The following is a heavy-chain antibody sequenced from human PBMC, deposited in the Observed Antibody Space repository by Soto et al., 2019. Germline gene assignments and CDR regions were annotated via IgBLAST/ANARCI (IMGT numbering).Heavy chain of an antibody. Sequence: EASVKVSCKASGGTFSSYAISWVRQAPGQGLEWMGGIIPIFGTANYAQKFQGRVTITADESTSTAYMELSSLRSEDTAVYYCARDIVGIAAAGIGSLYYYYGMDVWGQGTTVTVSS. V-gene: IGHV1-69*13. J-gene: IGHJ6*02. D-gene: IGHD6-13*01. CDR3: ARDIVGIAAAGIGSLYYYYGMDV. CDR1: GGTFSSYA. CDR2: IIPIFGTA.